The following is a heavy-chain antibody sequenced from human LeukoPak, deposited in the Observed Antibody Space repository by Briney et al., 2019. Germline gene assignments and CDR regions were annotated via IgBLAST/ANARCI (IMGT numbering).Heavy chain of an antibody. CDR1: GYTLTELS. Sequence: ASVKVSCKVSGYTLTELSMHWVRQAPGKGLEWMGGFDPEDGETIYAQKFQGRVTMTEDTSTDTAYMELSSLRSEDTAVYYCATGDYYDSSGQRRHAFDIWGQGTMVTVSS. CDR2: FDPEDGET. CDR3: ATGDYYDSSGQRRHAFDI. V-gene: IGHV1-24*01. D-gene: IGHD3-22*01. J-gene: IGHJ3*02.